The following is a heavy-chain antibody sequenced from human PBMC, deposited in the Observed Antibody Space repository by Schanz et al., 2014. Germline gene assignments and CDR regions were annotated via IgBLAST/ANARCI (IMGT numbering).Heavy chain of an antibody. J-gene: IGHJ3*02. CDR2: VSRSTPDI. Sequence: EVQLVESGGGLVQPGGSLRLSCSASGFTFSIYAMHWVRQAPGKGLEWVSYVSRSTPDIYYADSVKGRFTISRDNAKNSLYLQMNSLRAEDTAVYYCAKGRFGELSAFDIWGQGTMVTVSS. V-gene: IGHV3-48*01. D-gene: IGHD3-10*01. CDR1: GFTFSIYA. CDR3: AKGRFGELSAFDI.